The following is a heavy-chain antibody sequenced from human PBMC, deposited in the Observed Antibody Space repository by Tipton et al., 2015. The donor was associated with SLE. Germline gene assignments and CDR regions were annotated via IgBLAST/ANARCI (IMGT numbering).Heavy chain of an antibody. CDR1: GFTFSSYE. CDR3: ARVASTPQFGESDY. J-gene: IGHJ4*02. V-gene: IGHV3-48*03. Sequence: SLRLSCAAPGFTFSSYEMNWVRQAPGKGLEWVSYISSSGSTIYYADSVKGRFTISRDNAKNSLYLQMNSLRAEDTAVYYCARVASTPQFGESDYWGQGTLVTVSS. CDR2: ISSSGSTI. D-gene: IGHD3-10*01.